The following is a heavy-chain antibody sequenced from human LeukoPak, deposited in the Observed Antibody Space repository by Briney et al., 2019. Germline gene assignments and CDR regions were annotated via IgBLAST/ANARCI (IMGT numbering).Heavy chain of an antibody. V-gene: IGHV4-34*01. Sequence: PSETLSLTCAVYGGSFSGYYWSWIRQPPGKGMEWIGEINHSGSTNYNPFLKSRVTISVDTSKNQFSLKLSSVTAADTAVYYCARVRSRIAAAGTQLYWFDPWGQGTLVTVSS. D-gene: IGHD6-13*01. CDR1: GGSFSGYY. CDR3: ARVRSRIAAAGTQLYWFDP. CDR2: INHSGST. J-gene: IGHJ5*02.